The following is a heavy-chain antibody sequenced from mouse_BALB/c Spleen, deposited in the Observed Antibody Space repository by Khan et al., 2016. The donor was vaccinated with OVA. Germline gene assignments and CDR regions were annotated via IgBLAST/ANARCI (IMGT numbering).Heavy chain of an antibody. V-gene: IGHV3-2*02. D-gene: IGHD1-1*01. CDR3: ARSVTITTVVATDFDY. Sequence: EVQLQESGPGLVKPSQSLSLTCTVTGYSITSDYAWNWIRQFPGNKLEWMGYISYSGRTSYNPSLKSRISITRDTSKNQCFLQLNSVTTEDTATDYCARSVTITTVVATDFDYWGQGTTLTVSS. CDR1: GYSITSDYA. J-gene: IGHJ2*01. CDR2: ISYSGRT.